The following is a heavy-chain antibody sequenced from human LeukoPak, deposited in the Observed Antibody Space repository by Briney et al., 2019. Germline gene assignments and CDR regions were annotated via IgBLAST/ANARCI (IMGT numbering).Heavy chain of an antibody. CDR1: GGSISSSSYY. CDR3: ATHFTVTTMNSFDP. D-gene: IGHD4-11*01. V-gene: IGHV4-39*01. Sequence: SETLSLPCTVSGGSISSSSYYWGWIRQPPGKGLEWFGSSYYSGSTYYNPSINRLVTISVDTSKTQFSLKLSSVTAADTAVYYCATHFTVTTMNSFDPWGQGTLVTVSS. CDR2: SYYSGST. J-gene: IGHJ5*02.